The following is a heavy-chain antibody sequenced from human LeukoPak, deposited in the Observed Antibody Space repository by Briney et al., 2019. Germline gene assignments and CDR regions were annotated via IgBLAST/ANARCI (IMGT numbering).Heavy chain of an antibody. Sequence: ASVKVSCKASGYTFTNYGISWVRQAPGQGLEWMGWISAYNGNTNYAQKFQGRVTMTTDTSTSTAYMELRSLRSDDTAVYYCARALSGYYDSSGYYSFFDYWGQGTLVTVSS. D-gene: IGHD3-22*01. CDR1: GYTFTNYG. CDR2: ISAYNGNT. V-gene: IGHV1-18*01. J-gene: IGHJ4*02. CDR3: ARALSGYYDSSGYYSFFDY.